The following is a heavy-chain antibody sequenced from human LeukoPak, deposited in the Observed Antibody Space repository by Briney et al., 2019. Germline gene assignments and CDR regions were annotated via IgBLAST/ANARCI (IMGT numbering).Heavy chain of an antibody. Sequence: GGSLRLSCAASGFTFSNYGMHWVRQAPGKGLEWVALIPYDGSNKYFADSVKCRFTISRDNFKNTLYLQMHSLRAEDTAVYYCAKDNVAAAGRYFDYWGQGTLVTVSS. D-gene: IGHD6-13*01. CDR2: IPYDGSNK. J-gene: IGHJ4*02. CDR1: GFTFSNYG. V-gene: IGHV3-30*18. CDR3: AKDNVAAAGRYFDY.